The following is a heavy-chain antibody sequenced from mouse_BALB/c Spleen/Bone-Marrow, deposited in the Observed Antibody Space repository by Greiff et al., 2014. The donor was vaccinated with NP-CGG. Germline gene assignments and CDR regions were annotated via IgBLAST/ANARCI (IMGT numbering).Heavy chain of an antibody. CDR1: GVLLNSYG. CDR2: IWAGGST. D-gene: IGHD1-2*01. CDR3: ARITTATGAMDY. J-gene: IGHJ4*01. Sequence: QVQLKESGPGLGAPSQSLSITFPVSGVLLNSYGVHWVRQPPGKGLGWLGVIWAGGSTNYNSALMSRLSISKDNSKSQVFLKMNSLQTDDTAMYYCARITTATGAMDYWGQGTSVTVSS. V-gene: IGHV2-9*02.